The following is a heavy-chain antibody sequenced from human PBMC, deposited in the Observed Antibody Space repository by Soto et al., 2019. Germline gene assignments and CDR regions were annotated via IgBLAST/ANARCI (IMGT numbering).Heavy chain of an antibody. J-gene: IGHJ3*02. CDR2: MNPNSGNT. D-gene: IGHD3-22*01. CDR3: ARLDYIVVDHVGAFDI. CDR1: GYTFTSYD. Sequence: ASVKVSCKASGYTFTSYDINWVRQATGQGLEWMGWMNPNSGNTGYAQKFQGRVTMTRNTSISTAYMELSSLRSEDTAMYYCARLDYIVVDHVGAFDIWGQGTMVTVSS. V-gene: IGHV1-8*01.